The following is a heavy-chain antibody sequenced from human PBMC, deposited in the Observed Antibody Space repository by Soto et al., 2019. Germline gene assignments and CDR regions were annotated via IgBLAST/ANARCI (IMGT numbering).Heavy chain of an antibody. CDR1: GFTFSSYG. V-gene: IGHV3-30*18. D-gene: IGHD2-2*01. J-gene: IGHJ6*02. CDR2: ISYDGSNK. CDR3: AKDRRYVYYYCGMDV. Sequence: QVQLVESGGGVVQPGRSLRLSCAASGFTFSSYGMHWVRQAPGKGLEWVAVISYDGSNKYYADSVKGRFTISRDNSKNTLYLQMNSLRAEDTAVYYCAKDRRYVYYYCGMDVWGQGTTVTVSS.